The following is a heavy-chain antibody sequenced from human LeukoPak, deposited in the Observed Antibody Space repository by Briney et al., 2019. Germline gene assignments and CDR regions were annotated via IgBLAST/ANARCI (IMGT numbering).Heavy chain of an antibody. V-gene: IGHV3-64*01. Sequence: GGPLRLSCAASGFTFSSYAMYWVRQAPGKGLEYVSAISSDGGSTYYANSVKVRFTISRDNSKNTLYLQMGSLRAEDMAVYYCARVGSGYYTDYWGQGTLVTVSS. CDR2: ISSDGGST. CDR1: GFTFSSYA. D-gene: IGHD3-3*01. J-gene: IGHJ4*02. CDR3: ARVGSGYYTDY.